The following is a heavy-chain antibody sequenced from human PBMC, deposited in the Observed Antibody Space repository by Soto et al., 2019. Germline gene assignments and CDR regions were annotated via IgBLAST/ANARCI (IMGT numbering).Heavy chain of an antibody. D-gene: IGHD2-2*01. CDR1: GFTFSSYA. CDR2: ISYDGSNK. V-gene: IGHV3-30*18. Sequence: GGSLRLSCAASGFTFSSYAMHWVRQAPGKGLEWVAVISYDGSNKYYADSVKGRFTISRDNSKNTLYLQMNSLRAEDTAVYYCAKPLGYCSSTSCYARYYYGMDVWGQGTTVTVSS. J-gene: IGHJ6*02. CDR3: AKPLGYCSSTSCYARYYYGMDV.